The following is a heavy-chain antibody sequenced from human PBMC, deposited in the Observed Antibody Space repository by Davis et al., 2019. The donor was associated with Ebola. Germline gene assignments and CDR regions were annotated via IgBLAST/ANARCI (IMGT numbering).Heavy chain of an antibody. CDR1: GYTFTSYA. CDR3: ARAGLLWFGELLGFDY. J-gene: IGHJ4*02. D-gene: IGHD3-10*01. V-gene: IGHV1-3*01. Sequence: ASVKVSCKASGYTFTSYAMHWVRQAPGQRLEWMGWINAGNGNTKYSQKFQGRVTITRDTSASTAYMELSSLRSEDTAVYYCARAGLLWFGELLGFDYWGQGTLVTVSS. CDR2: INAGNGNT.